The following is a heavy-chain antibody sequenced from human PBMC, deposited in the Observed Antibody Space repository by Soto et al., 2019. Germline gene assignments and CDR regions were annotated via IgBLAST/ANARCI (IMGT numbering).Heavy chain of an antibody. V-gene: IGHV5-51*01. D-gene: IGHD1-26*01. Sequence: GESLKISCKGSGYSFTSYWIGWVRQMPGKGLEWMGIIYPGDSDTRYSPSFQGQVTISADKSISTAYLQWSSLKASDTAMYYCARFGFQWELLVNPDYWGQGTLVTVSS. J-gene: IGHJ4*02. CDR2: IYPGDSDT. CDR3: ARFGFQWELLVNPDY. CDR1: GYSFTSYW.